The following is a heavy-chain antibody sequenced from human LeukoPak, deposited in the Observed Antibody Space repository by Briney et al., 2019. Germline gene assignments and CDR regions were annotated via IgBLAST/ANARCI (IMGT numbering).Heavy chain of an antibody. Sequence: GESLKIPCKASGYSFTTYSIGWVRQMPGKGLEWMGIVYPDDSETRYSPSFEGQVTFSVDISINTAYLQWNSLKASDSAMYYCARKSDTKAPDYWGQGTLVTVSS. J-gene: IGHJ4*02. CDR2: VYPDDSET. CDR3: ARKSDTKAPDY. V-gene: IGHV5-51*01. D-gene: IGHD5-18*01. CDR1: GYSFTTYS.